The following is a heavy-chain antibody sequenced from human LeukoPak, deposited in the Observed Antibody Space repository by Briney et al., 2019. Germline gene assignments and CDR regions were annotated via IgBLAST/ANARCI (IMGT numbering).Heavy chain of an antibody. CDR2: IYYSGSP. V-gene: IGHV4-59*08. CDR1: GGSISSYY. J-gene: IGHJ4*02. D-gene: IGHD2-15*01. Sequence: SETLSLTCTVSGGSISSYYWSWIRQPPGKGLEWIGYIYYSGSPNYNPSLKSRVTISVDTSKNQFSLKLSSVTAADTAVYYCARHGPGVAPFDYWGQGTLVTVSS. CDR3: ARHGPGVAPFDY.